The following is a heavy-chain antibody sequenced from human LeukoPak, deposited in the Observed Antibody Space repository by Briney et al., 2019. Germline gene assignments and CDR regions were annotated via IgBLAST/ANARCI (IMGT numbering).Heavy chain of an antibody. CDR3: TRFNANYDY. Sequence: PGGSLRVSCTTSGFPFDDYVMSWVRQAPGKGLETVGFIRQTVYGGTTEYAASVKGRFSISRDDSKNTVHLQMNSLRVEDAAVYYCTRFNANYDYWGQGTLVTVSS. CDR2: IRQTVYGGTT. CDR1: GFPFDDYV. D-gene: IGHD4/OR15-4a*01. V-gene: IGHV3-49*04. J-gene: IGHJ4*02.